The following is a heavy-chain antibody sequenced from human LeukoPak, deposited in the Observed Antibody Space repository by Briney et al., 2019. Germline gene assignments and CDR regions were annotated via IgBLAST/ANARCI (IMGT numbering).Heavy chain of an antibody. Sequence: PSETLSLTCAVYGGSFSGYYWSWIRQPPGKGLEWIGEIKHSGSTNYNPSLKSRVTISVDTSKNQFSLKLSSVTAADTAVYYCAGGARIPTYDYVWGSYRLRPYFDYWGQGTLVTVSS. D-gene: IGHD3-16*02. V-gene: IGHV4-34*01. CDR1: GGSFSGYY. J-gene: IGHJ4*02. CDR2: IKHSGST. CDR3: AGGARIPTYDYVWGSYRLRPYFDY.